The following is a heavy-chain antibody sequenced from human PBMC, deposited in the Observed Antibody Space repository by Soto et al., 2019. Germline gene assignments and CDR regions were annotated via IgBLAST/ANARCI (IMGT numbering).Heavy chain of an antibody. CDR3: ARVSRSGYYPKY. V-gene: IGHV3-33*01. D-gene: IGHD3-3*01. CDR1: GFTFSSYG. J-gene: IGHJ4*02. Sequence: GGSLRLSCAASGFTFSSYGMHWVRQAPGKGLEWVAVIWYDGSNKYYADSVKGRFTISRDNSKNTLYLQMSSLRAEDTAVYYCARVSRSGYYPKYWGQGTLVTVSS. CDR2: IWYDGSNK.